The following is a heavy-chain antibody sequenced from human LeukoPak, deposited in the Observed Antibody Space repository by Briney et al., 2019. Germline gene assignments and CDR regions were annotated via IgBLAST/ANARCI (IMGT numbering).Heavy chain of an antibody. CDR1: GFTFSDYS. J-gene: IGHJ5*02. V-gene: IGHV3-21*01. CDR3: ARDRDFGVGNWFDP. D-gene: IGHD3-3*01. CDR2: ISRSSSYI. Sequence: GGSLRLSCAASGFTFSDYSMNWVRQAPGKGLEWVSSISRSSSYIYYADSMKGRFTISRDDAKNSLSLQMNSLRAEDTAVYYCARDRDFGVGNWFDPWGQGVLVTISA.